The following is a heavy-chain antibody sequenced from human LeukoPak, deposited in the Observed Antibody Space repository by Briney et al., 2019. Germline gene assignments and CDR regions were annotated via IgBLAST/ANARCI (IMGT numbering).Heavy chain of an antibody. Sequence: PSETLSLTCTVSGGSISSYYWSWIRQPPGKGLEWIGYIYYSGSTNYNPSLKSRVTMSVDTSKNQFSLKLSSVTAADTALYFCARGLVLATDDAFDIWGQGTLVTVSS. J-gene: IGHJ3*02. CDR3: ARGLVLATDDAFDI. V-gene: IGHV4-59*01. CDR1: GGSISSYY. D-gene: IGHD5-12*01. CDR2: IYYSGST.